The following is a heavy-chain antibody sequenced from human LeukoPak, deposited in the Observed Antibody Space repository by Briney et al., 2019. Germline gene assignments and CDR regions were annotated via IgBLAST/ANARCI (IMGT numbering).Heavy chain of an antibody. V-gene: IGHV1-58*02. D-gene: IGHD5-18*01. CDR3: AKGGPGYSYALELDAFDI. Sequence: GASVKVSCKASGFTFTSSAMQWVRQARGQRLEWIGWIVVGSGNTNYAQKFQERVTITRDMSTSTAYMELSSLRSEDTAVYYCAKGGPGYSYALELDAFDIWGQGTMVTVSS. CDR1: GFTFTSSA. CDR2: IVVGSGNT. J-gene: IGHJ3*02.